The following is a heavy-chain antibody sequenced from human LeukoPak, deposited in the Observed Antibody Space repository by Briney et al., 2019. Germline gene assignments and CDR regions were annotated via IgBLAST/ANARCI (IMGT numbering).Heavy chain of an antibody. Sequence: SETLSLTCTVSGGSISSYYWSWIRQPPGKGLEWIGYIYYSGSTNYNPSLKSRVSISVDTSKNQFSLKLSSVTAADTAVYYCAADSGMEFDYWGQGTLVTVSS. CDR2: IYYSGST. V-gene: IGHV4-59*01. D-gene: IGHD3-10*01. J-gene: IGHJ4*02. CDR1: GGSISSYY. CDR3: AADSGMEFDY.